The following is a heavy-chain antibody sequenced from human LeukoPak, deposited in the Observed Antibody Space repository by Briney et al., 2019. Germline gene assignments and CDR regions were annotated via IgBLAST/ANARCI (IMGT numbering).Heavy chain of an antibody. CDR2: IIPIFGTA. CDR3: ARGVRRSSSVYYYYMDV. CDR1: GYTFTSYA. V-gene: IGHV1-69*13. Sequence: GASVKVSCKASGYTFTSYAMNWVRQAPGQGLEWMGGIIPIFGTANYAQKFQGRVTITADESTSTAYMELSSLRSEDTAVYYCARGVRRSSSVYYYYMDVWGKGTTVTVSS. D-gene: IGHD6-6*01. J-gene: IGHJ6*03.